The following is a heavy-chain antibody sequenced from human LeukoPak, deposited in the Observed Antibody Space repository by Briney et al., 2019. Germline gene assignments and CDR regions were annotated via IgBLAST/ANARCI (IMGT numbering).Heavy chain of an antibody. CDR2: ISAYNGNT. CDR3: AREPLSTIFGVVTPNYYFDY. D-gene: IGHD3-3*01. J-gene: IGHJ4*02. CDR1: GYSFTSYG. V-gene: IGHV1-18*01. Sequence: ASVKVSCKVSGYSFTSYGITWVRQAPGQGLEWMGCISAYNGNTNYEQKLQGRVTMTTDTSTSTAYMELRSLRSDDTAVYSCAREPLSTIFGVVTPNYYFDYWGQGTLVTVSS.